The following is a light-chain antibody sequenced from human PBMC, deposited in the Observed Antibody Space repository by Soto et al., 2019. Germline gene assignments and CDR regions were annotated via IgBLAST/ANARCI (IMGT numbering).Light chain of an antibody. CDR2: GNR. CDR3: QAYAYSQTSFV. V-gene: IGLV1-40*01. J-gene: IGLJ7*02. Sequence: QSVLTQPPSVSGAPGQRVTISCTGNNSNLGAGYDVHWYQQLPGAAPKLVIFGNRNRPSGVPERFSGSKSGTSASLAITGPRAEDEAVYSRQAYAYSQTSFVFGGGTKLTAL. CDR1: NSNLGAGYD.